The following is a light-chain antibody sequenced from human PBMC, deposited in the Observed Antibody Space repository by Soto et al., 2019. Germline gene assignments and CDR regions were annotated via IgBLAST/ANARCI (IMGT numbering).Light chain of an antibody. CDR1: SSDVGSYNL. V-gene: IGLV2-14*02. J-gene: IGLJ1*01. Sequence: QSVLTQPASVSGSPGQSITISCTGTSSDVGSYNLVSWYQQHPGKAPKLMIYEGNKRPSGVSNRFSASKSGNTASLTISGLQAEDEADYYCLSHTTRRIYVFGPGTKVTVL. CDR2: EGN. CDR3: LSHTTRRIYV.